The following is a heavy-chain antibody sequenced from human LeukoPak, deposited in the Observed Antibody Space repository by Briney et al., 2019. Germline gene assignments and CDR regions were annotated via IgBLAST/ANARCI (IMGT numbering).Heavy chain of an antibody. CDR1: GYSISSGYY. D-gene: IGHD1-20*01. CDR2: IYHSGST. CDR3: ARHVGITGTTMVPGNFDY. V-gene: IGHV4-38-2*01. Sequence: NPSETLSLTCAVSGYSISSGYYWGWIRQPPGKGLEWIGSIYHSGSTYYNPSLKSRVTISVDTSKNQFSLKLSSVTAADTAVYYCARHVGITGTTMVPGNFDYWGQGTLVTVSS. J-gene: IGHJ4*02.